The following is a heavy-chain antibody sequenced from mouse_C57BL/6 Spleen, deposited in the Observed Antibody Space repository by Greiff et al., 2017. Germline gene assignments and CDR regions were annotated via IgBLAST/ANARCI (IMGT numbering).Heavy chain of an antibody. V-gene: IGHV5-4*01. D-gene: IGHD1-1*01. CDR3: ARDGGDYGSSYYAMDY. Sequence: EVQLVESGGGLVKPEGSLNLSFAASEFPFGSYAMSGFRRTPKRRLEGVATISDGGSYTYYPDNVKGRFTISRDNAKNNLYLQMSHLKSEDTAMYYCARDGGDYGSSYYAMDYWGQGTSVTVSS. CDR2: ISDGGSYT. J-gene: IGHJ4*01. CDR1: EFPFGSYA.